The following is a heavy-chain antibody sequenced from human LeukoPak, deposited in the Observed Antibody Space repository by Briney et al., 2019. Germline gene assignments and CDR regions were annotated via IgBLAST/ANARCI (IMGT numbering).Heavy chain of an antibody. D-gene: IGHD4-23*01. V-gene: IGHV4-59*01. CDR1: GGSIRSYD. CDR2: ISYSGYT. J-gene: IGHJ4*02. Sequence: SETLSLTCTGSGGSIRSYDWYWIRQAPGKGLEWVGFISYSGYTSYSPSLKSRVAISVDTAKSQFSLRLNSMTAADTAIYYCARGRNDNGGMFFDSWAQGNLVTVSS. CDR3: ARGRNDNGGMFFDS.